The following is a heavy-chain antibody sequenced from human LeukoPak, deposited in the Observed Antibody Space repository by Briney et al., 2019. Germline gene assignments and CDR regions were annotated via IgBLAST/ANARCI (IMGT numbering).Heavy chain of an antibody. V-gene: IGHV1-2*02. J-gene: IGHJ4*02. Sequence: ASVKVSCKASGYTFTGYYMHWVRQAPGQGLEWMGWINPNSGGTNYAQKFQGRVTMTRDTPISIAYMELSRLRSDDTAVYYCARDRTRTGYSSGWYHDYWGQGTMVTVSS. CDR3: ARDRTRTGYSSGWYHDY. D-gene: IGHD6-19*01. CDR2: INPNSGGT. CDR1: GYTFTGYY.